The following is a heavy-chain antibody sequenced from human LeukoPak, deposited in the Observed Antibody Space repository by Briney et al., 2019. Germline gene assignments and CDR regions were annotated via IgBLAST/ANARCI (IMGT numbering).Heavy chain of an antibody. Sequence: ASVKVSFKASGYTFTSYGISWVRQAPGQGLEWMGWISAYNGNTNYARKLQGRVTMTTDTSTSTAYMELRSLRSDDTAVYYCARDTYGSGSPRMDDWGKGTTVTVSS. V-gene: IGHV1-18*04. D-gene: IGHD3-10*01. J-gene: IGHJ6*04. CDR2: ISAYNGNT. CDR3: ARDTYGSGSPRMDD. CDR1: GYTFTSYG.